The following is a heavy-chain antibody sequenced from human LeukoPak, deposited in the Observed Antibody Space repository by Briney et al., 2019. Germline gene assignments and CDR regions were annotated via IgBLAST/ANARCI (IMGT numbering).Heavy chain of an antibody. CDR3: ARGLGFGDENPPYFDY. D-gene: IGHD3-10*01. J-gene: IGHJ4*02. V-gene: IGHV4-4*07. Sequence: SETLSLTCTVSGGSISNYYWSWIRQPAGKGLEWIGRIYTSGTTNYNPSLKSRVTISIDTSKNQFSLKLSSVTAADPAVDYCARGLGFGDENPPYFDYWGQGTLVTVSS. CDR1: GGSISNYY. CDR2: IYTSGTT.